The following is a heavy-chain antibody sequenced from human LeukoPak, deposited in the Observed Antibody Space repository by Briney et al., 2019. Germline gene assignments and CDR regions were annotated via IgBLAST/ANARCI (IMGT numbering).Heavy chain of an antibody. CDR1: GFTFSSYS. CDR2: ITGSSTYI. CDR3: ARDNGGY. J-gene: IGHJ4*02. Sequence: GGSLRLSCAASGFTFSSYSMNWVRQAPGKGLEWVSSITGSSTYIYYADSVKGRFTISRDSAKNSLYLQMNSLRAEDTAVYYCARDNGGYWGQGTLVTVSS. D-gene: IGHD3-10*01. V-gene: IGHV3-21*01.